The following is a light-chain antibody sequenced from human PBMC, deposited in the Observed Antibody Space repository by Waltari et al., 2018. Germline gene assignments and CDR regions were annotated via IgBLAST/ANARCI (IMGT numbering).Light chain of an antibody. CDR1: QSVLYSSNNKNY. Sequence: DIVMTQSPDSLAVSLGERATINCKSSQSVLYSSNNKNYLAWFQQKPGQPPKLLLYWASTRESGVPDRFSGSGSGTDFTLTISTLQAEDEAVYYCQQYYSTPPTFGQGTKVEIK. CDR2: WAS. V-gene: IGKV4-1*01. CDR3: QQYYSTPPT. J-gene: IGKJ1*01.